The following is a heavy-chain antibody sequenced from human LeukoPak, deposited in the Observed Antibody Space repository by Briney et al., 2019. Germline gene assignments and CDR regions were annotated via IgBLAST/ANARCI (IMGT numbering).Heavy chain of an antibody. J-gene: IGHJ2*01. CDR2: ISYDGSNK. Sequence: RRSLRLSCSASGFTFSSYGMDWVREAPGKGLGRGAGISYDGSNKNYADSVKGRFPISRDNPKHTLHLQMNSLRAEATAVYYSAQQSRSGYSRGYFDPSGRGNLVTVSS. V-gene: IGHV3-30*18. CDR3: AQQSRSGYSRGYFDP. D-gene: IGHD5-12*01. CDR1: GFTFSSYG.